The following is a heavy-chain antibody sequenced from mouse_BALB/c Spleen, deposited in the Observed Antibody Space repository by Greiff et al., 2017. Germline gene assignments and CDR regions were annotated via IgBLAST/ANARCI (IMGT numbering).Heavy chain of an antibody. V-gene: IGHV5-6-3*01. CDR1: GFTFSSYG. Sequence: EVKLVESGGGLVQPGGSLKLSCAASGFTFSSYGMSWVRQTPDKRLELVATINSNGGSTYYPDSVKGRFTISRDNAKNTLYLQMSSLKSEDTAMYYCARDYSRDYWGKGTTLTVSS. D-gene: IGHD2-12*01. J-gene: IGHJ2*01. CDR2: INSNGGST. CDR3: ARDYSRDY.